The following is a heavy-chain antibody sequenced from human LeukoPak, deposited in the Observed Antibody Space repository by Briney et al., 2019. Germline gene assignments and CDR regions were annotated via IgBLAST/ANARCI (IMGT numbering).Heavy chain of an antibody. V-gene: IGHV1-3*01. D-gene: IGHD3-22*01. CDR3: ARDHSSGYYYSQNAFDI. Sequence: ASVKVSCKASGYTFTSYAMHWVRQAPGQRLEWMGWINAGNGNTKYSQKFQGRVTITADKSTSTAYMELSSLRSEDTAVYYCARDHSSGYYYSQNAFDIWGQGTMVTVSS. J-gene: IGHJ3*02. CDR1: GYTFTSYA. CDR2: INAGNGNT.